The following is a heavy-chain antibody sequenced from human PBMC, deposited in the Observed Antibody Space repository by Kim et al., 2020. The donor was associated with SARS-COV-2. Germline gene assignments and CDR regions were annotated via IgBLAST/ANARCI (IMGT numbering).Heavy chain of an antibody. D-gene: IGHD2-2*01. Sequence: SVKVSCKASGDTFSSYAISWVRQAPGQGLEWMGGIIPIFGTANYAQKFQGRVTITADESTSTAYMELSSLRSEDTAVYYCARVPGGIVVVPADAGYYYGMDVWGQGTTVTVSS. CDR1: GDTFSSYA. CDR2: IIPIFGTA. V-gene: IGHV1-69*13. J-gene: IGHJ6*02. CDR3: ARVPGGIVVVPADAGYYYGMDV.